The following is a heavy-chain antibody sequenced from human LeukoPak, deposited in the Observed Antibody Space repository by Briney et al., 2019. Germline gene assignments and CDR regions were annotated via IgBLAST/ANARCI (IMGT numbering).Heavy chain of an antibody. CDR3: ARLGLHGSGTYYFFDY. J-gene: IGHJ4*02. Sequence: ASVKVSCKASGQSLTGYFIHWVRQAPGQGLEWVGRIDPNTGDTIYAQNFQGRVTVTSATSISTAYMELSRLTPDDTAVYFCARLGLHGSGTYYFFDYWGQGTLVTVSS. CDR1: GQSLTGYF. CDR2: IDPNTGDT. V-gene: IGHV1-2*06. D-gene: IGHD3-10*01.